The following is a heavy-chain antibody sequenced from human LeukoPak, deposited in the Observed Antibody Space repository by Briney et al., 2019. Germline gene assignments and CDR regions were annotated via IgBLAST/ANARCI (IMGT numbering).Heavy chain of an antibody. CDR1: GFTFSSYA. D-gene: IGHD3-9*01. V-gene: IGHV3-23*01. Sequence: PGGSLRLSCAASGFTFSSYAMSWVRQAPGKGLEWVSAISGSGGSTYYADSVKGRFTISRDNSKNTLCLQMNSLRAEDTAVYYCAKDLRYFDWLPDYWGQGTLVTVSS. CDR2: ISGSGGST. CDR3: AKDLRYFDWLPDY. J-gene: IGHJ4*02.